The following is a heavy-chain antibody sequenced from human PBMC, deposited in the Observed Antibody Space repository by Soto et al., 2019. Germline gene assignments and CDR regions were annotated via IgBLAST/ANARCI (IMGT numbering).Heavy chain of an antibody. J-gene: IGHJ4*02. V-gene: IGHV3-30*18. CDR3: AKEYGDYAVYYFDY. CDR2: ISYDGSNK. CDR1: GFTFSSYG. D-gene: IGHD4-17*01. Sequence: GGSLRLSCAASGFTFSSYGMHWVRQAPGKGLEWVAVISYDGSNKYYADSVKGRFTISRDNSKNTLYLQMNSLRAEDTAVYYCAKEYGDYAVYYFDYWGQGTLVTVSS.